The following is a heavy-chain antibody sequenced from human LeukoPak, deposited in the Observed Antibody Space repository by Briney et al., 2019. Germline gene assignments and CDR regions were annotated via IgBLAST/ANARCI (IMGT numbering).Heavy chain of an antibody. D-gene: IGHD6-13*01. V-gene: IGHV1-18*01. CDR2: ISAYNGNT. CDR3: ARDKQQLVPAGKDY. Sequence: AASVKVSCKASGYTFTSYGISWVRQAPGQGLEWMGWISAYNGNTNYAQKLQGRVTMTTDTSTSTAYMELRSLRSDDTAVYYCARDKQQLVPAGKDYWGQGTLVTVSS. J-gene: IGHJ4*02. CDR1: GYTFTSYG.